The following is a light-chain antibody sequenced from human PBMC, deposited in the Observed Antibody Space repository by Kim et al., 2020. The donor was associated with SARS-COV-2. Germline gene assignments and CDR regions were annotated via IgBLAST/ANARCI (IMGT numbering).Light chain of an antibody. V-gene: IGKV3-11*01. CDR3: QQRYSWPRT. CDR1: QSISTF. CDR2: DTS. J-gene: IGKJ1*01. Sequence: WSPGEKAPLSCRAGQSISTFLAWYQQRLGQAPKLLIYDTSKRAAGVPARFSASGSGTDFTLTISSLEPDDFATYYCQQRYSWPRTFGQGTKVDIK.